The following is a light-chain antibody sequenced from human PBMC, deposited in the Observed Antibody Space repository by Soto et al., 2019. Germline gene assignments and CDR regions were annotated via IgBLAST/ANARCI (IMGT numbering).Light chain of an antibody. CDR2: EVN. Sequence: QSVLTQPASVSASPGQSITISCTGTSSDVGGYKFVSWYQHHPGKAPKLMIYEVNNRPSGVSNRFSGSKSGNTASLTISGLQPEDEADYYCLSYTSANTRVFGGGTKGTVL. J-gene: IGLJ3*02. CDR3: LSYTSANTRV. CDR1: SSDVGGYKF. V-gene: IGLV2-14*01.